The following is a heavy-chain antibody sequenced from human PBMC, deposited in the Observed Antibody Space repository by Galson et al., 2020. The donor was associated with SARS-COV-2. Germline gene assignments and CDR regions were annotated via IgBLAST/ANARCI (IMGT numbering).Heavy chain of an antibody. Sequence: ASVKVSCKASGDTFSSHYLHWVRQAPGQGLQWLGIINPRTGTTNYAQKFQDRITLTTDASTTGYMELTSLTSEDTAVYYCARDRGQVSTIQGTLAYWGQGAPVTVSS. J-gene: IGHJ4*02. CDR2: INPRTGTT. V-gene: IGHV1-46*01. D-gene: IGHD5-12*01. CDR3: ARDRGQVSTIQGTLAY. CDR1: GDTFSSHY.